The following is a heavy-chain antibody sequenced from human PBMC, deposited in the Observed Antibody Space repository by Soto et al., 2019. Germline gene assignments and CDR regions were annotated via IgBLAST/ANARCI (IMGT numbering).Heavy chain of an antibody. J-gene: IGHJ4*02. CDR3: ARHSEQYYYDRSFDH. CDR2: IYYSGNT. Sequence: PSETLSLTCTVSGGSISSSRYYWGWVRQPPGKGLEWIGSIYYSGNTYYTPSLKSRVTISVDTSKNQFSLKLSSVTAADTAVYYCARHSEQYYYDRSFDHWGQGTLVTVSS. V-gene: IGHV4-39*01. D-gene: IGHD3-22*01. CDR1: GGSISSSRYY.